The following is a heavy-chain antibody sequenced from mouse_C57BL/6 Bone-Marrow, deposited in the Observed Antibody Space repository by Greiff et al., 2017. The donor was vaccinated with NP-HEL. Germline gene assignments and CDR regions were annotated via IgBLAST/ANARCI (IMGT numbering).Heavy chain of an antibody. V-gene: IGHV1-54*01. CDR1: GYAFTNYL. CDR2: INPGSGGT. J-gene: IGHJ2*01. CDR3: ARLGFYYFDY. Sequence: VKLMESGAELVRPGTSVKVSCKASGYAFTNYLIEWVKQRPGQGLEWIGVINPGSGGTNYNEKFKGKATLTADKSSSTAYMQLSSLKSEDSAVYFCARLGFYYFDYWGQGTTLTVSS.